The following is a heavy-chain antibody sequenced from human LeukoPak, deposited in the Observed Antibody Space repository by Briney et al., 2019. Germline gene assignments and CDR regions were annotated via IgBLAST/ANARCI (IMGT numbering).Heavy chain of an antibody. CDR1: GFTFSSYA. CDR2: IYSGGST. V-gene: IGHV3-53*01. J-gene: IGHJ4*02. Sequence: GGSLRLSCAASGFTFSSYAMSWVRQAPGKGLEWVSVIYSGGSTYYADSVKGRFTISRDNSKNTLYLQMNSLRAEDTAVYYCASTVHYDDTFDYWGQGTLVTVSS. D-gene: IGHD3-22*01. CDR3: ASTVHYDDTFDY.